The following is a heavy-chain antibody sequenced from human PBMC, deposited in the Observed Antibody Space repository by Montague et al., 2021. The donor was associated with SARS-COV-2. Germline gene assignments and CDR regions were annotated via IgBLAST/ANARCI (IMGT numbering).Heavy chain of an antibody. Sequence: SETLSLTCTVSGDSISRYYWGWIRQSPGKGLEWMGYHYNSESTNYSLTLKSRIAMSVDTSENQFSLKLFSVTAADTAVYYCARVVVDASGWYHFDYWGQGALVTVSS. V-gene: IGHV4-59*12. J-gene: IGHJ4*02. CDR1: GDSISRYY. CDR2: HYNSEST. CDR3: ARVVVDASGWYHFDY. D-gene: IGHD6-19*01.